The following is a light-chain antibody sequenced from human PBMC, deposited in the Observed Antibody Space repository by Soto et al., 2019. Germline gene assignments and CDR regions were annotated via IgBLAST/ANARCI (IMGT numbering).Light chain of an antibody. Sequence: DIQRTQYPSTLDASVGDRVNSTCRASQSISSWLAWYQQKPGKAPKLLIYDASNLESGVPSRFSGSGSGTEFTFTLTSLQPDDFATYYFQHYNSYPITFGQGTRLEIK. CDR2: DAS. V-gene: IGKV1-5*01. J-gene: IGKJ5*01. CDR3: QHYNSYPIT. CDR1: QSISSW.